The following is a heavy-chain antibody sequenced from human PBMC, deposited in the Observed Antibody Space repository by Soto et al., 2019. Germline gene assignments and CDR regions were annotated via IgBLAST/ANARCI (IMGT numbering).Heavy chain of an antibody. D-gene: IGHD1-1*01. CDR3: ARVPGTTGTTTVLYYYYGMDV. Sequence: EVQLVESGGGLVKPGGSLRLSCAASGFTFSSYSMNWVRQAPGKGLEWVSSISSSSSYIYYADSVKGRFTISRDNAKNSLYLQMNNLRAEDKAVYYCARVPGTTGTTTVLYYYYGMDVWGQGTTVSVSS. J-gene: IGHJ6*02. CDR1: GFTFSSYS. V-gene: IGHV3-21*01. CDR2: ISSSSSYI.